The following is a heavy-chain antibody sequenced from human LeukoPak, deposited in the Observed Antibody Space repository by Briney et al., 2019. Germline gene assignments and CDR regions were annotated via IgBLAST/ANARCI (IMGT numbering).Heavy chain of an antibody. CDR2: INSDGSST. D-gene: IGHD1-26*01. Sequence: GGSLRLSCAASGFTFSSYWMHWVHQAPGKGLVWVSRINSDGSSTTYADSVKGRFTISRDNAKNTLYLQMNSLRAEDTAVYYCARDPSYSENLDYWGQGTLVTVSS. J-gene: IGHJ4*02. V-gene: IGHV3-74*01. CDR3: ARDPSYSENLDY. CDR1: GFTFSSYW.